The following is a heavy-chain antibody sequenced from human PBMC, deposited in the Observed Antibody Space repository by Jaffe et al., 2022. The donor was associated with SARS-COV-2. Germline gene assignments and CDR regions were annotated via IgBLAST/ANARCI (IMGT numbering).Heavy chain of an antibody. V-gene: IGHV4-59*01. J-gene: IGHJ5*02. Sequence: QVRLQESGPGLVKPSETLSLTCTVSGGSINTYYWNWIRQSPGKGLEWIAVIHDTGYLNYNPSLQSRITTSMDTSRNQFSLRLSSVTAADTAIYYCARMGVFGSGSSSRWFDLWGRGTLVTVSS. CDR2: IHDTGYL. CDR3: ARMGVFGSGSSSRWFDL. D-gene: IGHD3-10*01. CDR1: GGSINTYY.